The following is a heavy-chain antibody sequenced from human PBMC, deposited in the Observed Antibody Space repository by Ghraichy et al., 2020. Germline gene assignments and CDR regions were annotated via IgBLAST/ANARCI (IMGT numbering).Heavy chain of an antibody. CDR3: AKGISGDGDV. CDR1: GFTFSSNA. D-gene: IGHD2-21*02. J-gene: IGHJ4*02. V-gene: IGHV3-23*01. Sequence: GSLRLSCAASGFTFSSNAMKWVRQAPGKGLEWVSTISTGGVGTYYADSVKGRFTISRDNSKNTLYLHMSSLRAEDTAVYYCAKGISGDGDVWGQGTLVTVSS. CDR2: ISTGGVGT.